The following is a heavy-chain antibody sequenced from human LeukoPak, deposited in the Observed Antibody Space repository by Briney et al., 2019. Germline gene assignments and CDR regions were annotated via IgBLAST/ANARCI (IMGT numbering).Heavy chain of an antibody. V-gene: IGHV3-30-3*01. D-gene: IGHD2-2*01. J-gene: IGHJ4*02. CDR2: ISYDGSNK. CDR1: GFTFSSYA. Sequence: GRSLRLSCAASGFTFSSYAMHWVRQAPGKGLEWVAVISYDGSNKYYADSVKGRFTISRDNSKNTLYLQMNSLRAEDTAVYYCARDHCSSTSCYVLYNWGQGTLVTVSS. CDR3: ARDHCSSTSCYVLYN.